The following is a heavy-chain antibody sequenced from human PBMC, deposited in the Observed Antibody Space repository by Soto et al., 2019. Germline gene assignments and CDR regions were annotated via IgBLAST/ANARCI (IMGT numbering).Heavy chain of an antibody. J-gene: IGHJ6*03. CDR3: ARCSHYYMDV. CDR2: ISSSSSTI. CDR1: GFTFSSYS. V-gene: IGHV3-48*01. Sequence: GGSLRLFCAASGFTFSSYSMNWVRQAPGKGLEWVSYISSSSSTIYYADSVKGRFTISRDNAKNSLYLQMNSLRAEDTAVYYCARCSHYYMDVWGKGTTVTVSS.